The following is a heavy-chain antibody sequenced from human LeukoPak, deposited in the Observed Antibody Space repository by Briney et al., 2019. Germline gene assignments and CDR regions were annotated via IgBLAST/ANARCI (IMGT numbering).Heavy chain of an antibody. J-gene: IGHJ4*02. CDR3: ARMPGNYYYDSSGYFMGIDY. V-gene: IGHV4-59*01. D-gene: IGHD3-22*01. Sequence: SETLSLTCTVSGGSICSYYWSWIRQPPGKGLEWIGYIYYSGSTNYNPSLKSRVTISVDTSKKQFSLKLSSVTAADTAVYYCARMPGNYYYDSSGYFMGIDYWGQGTLVTVSS. CDR1: GGSICSYY. CDR2: IYYSGST.